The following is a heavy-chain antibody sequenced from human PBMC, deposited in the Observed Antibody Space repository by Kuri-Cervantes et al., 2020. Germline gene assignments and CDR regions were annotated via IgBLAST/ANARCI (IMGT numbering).Heavy chain of an antibody. CDR2: ISYDGSNK. D-gene: IGHD5-18*01. J-gene: IGHJ4*02. CDR3: AKGKGLYSYGYYGFDY. Sequence: GESLKISCAASGFTVSSYWMSWVRQAPGKGLEWVAVISYDGSNKYYADSVKGRFTISRDNSKNTLYLQMNSLRAEDTAVYYCAKGKGLYSYGYYGFDYWGQGTLVTVSS. CDR1: GFTVSSYW. V-gene: IGHV3-30*18.